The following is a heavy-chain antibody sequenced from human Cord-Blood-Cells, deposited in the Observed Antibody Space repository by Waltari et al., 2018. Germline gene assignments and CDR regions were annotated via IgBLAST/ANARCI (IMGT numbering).Heavy chain of an antibody. Sequence: EVQLVESGGGLVQPGGSLRLSCAASGFTFSSYWMPWVRQAPGKGLVWVSRINSDGSSTSYADSVKGRFTISRDNAKNTLYLQMNSLRAEDTAVYYCAVIVGATDAFDIWGQGTMVTVSS. J-gene: IGHJ3*02. V-gene: IGHV3-74*01. D-gene: IGHD1-26*01. CDR2: INSDGSST. CDR1: GFTFSSYW. CDR3: AVIVGATDAFDI.